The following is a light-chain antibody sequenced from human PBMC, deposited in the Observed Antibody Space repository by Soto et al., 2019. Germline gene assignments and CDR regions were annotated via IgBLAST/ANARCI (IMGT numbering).Light chain of an antibody. CDR3: QLYGGSPMYT. CDR1: QSVSDSS. J-gene: IGKJ2*01. V-gene: IGKV3-20*01. CDR2: RAS. Sequence: EIVLTQSPGTLSLSPGERATLSCRASQSVSDSSLAWYHQKPGQAPRLLIYRASRRATGIPDTFSGSGSGTDFTLTISRLEPEDFAVYYCQLYGGSPMYTFGQGTKLEIK.